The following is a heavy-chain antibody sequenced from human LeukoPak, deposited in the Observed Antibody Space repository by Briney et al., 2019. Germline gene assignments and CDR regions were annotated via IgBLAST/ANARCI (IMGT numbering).Heavy chain of an antibody. CDR1: GFTFSSYE. V-gene: IGHV3-48*03. Sequence: GGSLRLSCAASGFTFSSYEMNWVRQAPGKGLEWVSYISSSGSTIYYADSVKGRFTISRDDAKNSLYLQMNSLRAEDKALYYCAKDSLSGYSGGVIDYWGQGTLVIVSS. CDR3: AKDSLSGYSGGVIDY. D-gene: IGHD5-12*01. J-gene: IGHJ4*02. CDR2: ISSSGSTI.